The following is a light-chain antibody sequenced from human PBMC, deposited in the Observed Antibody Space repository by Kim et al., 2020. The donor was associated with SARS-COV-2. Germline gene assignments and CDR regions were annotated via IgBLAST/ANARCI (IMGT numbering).Light chain of an antibody. CDR2: SNN. CDR1: SSNIGSNN. V-gene: IGLV1-44*01. Sequence: ELTQPPSASGTPGQRVTISCSGSSSNIGSNNVVWYQQLPGAAPNLLIYSNNQRPSGIPVRFSGSRSGTSASLAISGLQSGDEAYYYCAVWDDSLKQGVFGGGTQLTVL. CDR3: AVWDDSLKQGV. J-gene: IGLJ3*02.